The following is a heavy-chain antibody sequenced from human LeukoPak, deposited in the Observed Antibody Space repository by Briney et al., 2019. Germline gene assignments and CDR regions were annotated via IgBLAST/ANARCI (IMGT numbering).Heavy chain of an antibody. Sequence: SVKVSCKASGGTFSSYAISWVRQAPGQGLEWMGGIIPIFGTANYAQKFQGRVTIITGESTSTAYMELSSLISEDTAVYYCARGPLFYGSGVTYFDDWGQGTLVAVSS. CDR1: GGTFSSYA. J-gene: IGHJ4*02. CDR2: IIPIFGTA. D-gene: IGHD3-10*01. CDR3: ARGPLFYGSGVTYFDD. V-gene: IGHV1-69*05.